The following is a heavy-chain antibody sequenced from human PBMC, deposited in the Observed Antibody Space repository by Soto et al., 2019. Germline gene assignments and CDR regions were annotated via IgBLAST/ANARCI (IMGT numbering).Heavy chain of an antibody. D-gene: IGHD3-3*01. CDR2: IYYSGST. J-gene: IGHJ6*02. CDR3: FLEWLSYYYGMDV. Sequence: SETLSLTCTVSGGSISSSSYYWGWIRQPPGKGLEWIGSIYYSGSTYYNPSLKSRVTISVDTSKNQFSLKLSSVTAADTAVYYCFLEWLSYYYGMDVWGQGTTVTVSS. CDR1: GGSISSSSYY. V-gene: IGHV4-39*01.